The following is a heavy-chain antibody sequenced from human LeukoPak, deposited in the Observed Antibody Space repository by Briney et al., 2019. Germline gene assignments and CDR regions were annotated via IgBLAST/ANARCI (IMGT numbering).Heavy chain of an antibody. CDR3: ARHGRMVIMSKFSTGIDQ. CDR1: DGSISNYF. V-gene: IGHV4-59*08. CDR2: IYHTGMT. Sequence: AETLSLTCTVPDGSISNYFWSWIRQPPGKGLEWIGYIYHTGMTKSNPSLKSRVTISMDTSKNQFSLNQRSVTAADTAIYYCARHGRMVIMSKFSTGIDQWGQGTLVTVSS. J-gene: IGHJ4*02. D-gene: IGHD2-8*01.